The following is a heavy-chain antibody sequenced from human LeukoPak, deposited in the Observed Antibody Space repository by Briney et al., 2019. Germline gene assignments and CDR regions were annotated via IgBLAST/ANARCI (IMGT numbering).Heavy chain of an antibody. CDR3: ARSSITIFGVVIIPINWFDP. Sequence: PSETLSLTCTVSGGSISSSSYYWGWIRQPPGKGLEWIGSIYYSGSTYYNPSLKSRVTISVDTSKNQFSLKLSSVTAADTAVYYCARSSITIFGVVIIPINWFDPWGQGTLVTVSS. CDR2: IYYSGST. J-gene: IGHJ5*02. V-gene: IGHV4-39*07. D-gene: IGHD3-3*01. CDR1: GGSISSSSYY.